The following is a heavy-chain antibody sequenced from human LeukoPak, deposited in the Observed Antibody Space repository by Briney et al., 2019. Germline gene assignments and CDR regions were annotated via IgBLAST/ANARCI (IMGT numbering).Heavy chain of an antibody. CDR1: EFTLSEHY. CDR3: ASSYCSAGRCYDY. CDR2: SRNKANSYTT. D-gene: IGHD2-15*01. V-gene: IGHV3-72*01. J-gene: IGHJ4*02. Sequence: GGSLRLSCAASEFTLSEHYIDWVRQASGKGLEWVGRSRNKANSYTTEYAPSVKGRFSISRDDSKNLLDLQMNSLKTEDTALYYCASSYCSAGRCYDYWGQGTLVTVSS.